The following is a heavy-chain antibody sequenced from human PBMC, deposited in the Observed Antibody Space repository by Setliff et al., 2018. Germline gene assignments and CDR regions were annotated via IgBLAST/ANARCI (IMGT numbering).Heavy chain of an antibody. D-gene: IGHD3-3*01. CDR1: GYTFTSYA. J-gene: IGHJ5*02. CDR2: MNPNSGNT. V-gene: IGHV1-8*01. Sequence: GASVKVSCKASGYTFTSYAMHWVRQAPGQGLEWMGWMNPNSGNTGYAQKFQGRVTMTRNTSISTAYMELSSLRSEDTAVYYCARGRRGNYDFWSGYSNWFDPWGQGTLVTVSS. CDR3: ARGRRGNYDFWSGYSNWFDP.